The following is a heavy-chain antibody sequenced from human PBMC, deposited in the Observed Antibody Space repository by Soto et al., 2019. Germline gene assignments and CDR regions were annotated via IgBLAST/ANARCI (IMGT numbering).Heavy chain of an antibody. V-gene: IGHV4-30-2*01. D-gene: IGHD4-17*01. CDR1: GGSISSGGYS. J-gene: IGHJ4*02. CDR2: IYHSGST. Sequence: QLQLQESGSGLVKPSQTLSLTCAVSGGSISSGGYSWSWIRQPPGKGLEWIGYIYHSGSTYYNPSVKSRVTISLDRYKSQFSLKLSSVTAEDRAVYYCARGDYGGSFEYWGQGTLVTVSS. CDR3: ARGDYGGSFEY.